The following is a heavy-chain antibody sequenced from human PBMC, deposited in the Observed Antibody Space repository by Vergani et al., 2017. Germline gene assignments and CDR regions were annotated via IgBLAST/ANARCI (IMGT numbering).Heavy chain of an antibody. CDR3: ARTESFILRYFHWAL. CDR2: IYHSGGA. CDR1: GSSITSSSYY. Sequence: QLHLQESGPGLVKPSETLSLTCTVSGSSITSSSYYWGWIRQPPGKGLEWIGNIYHSGGAYYNPSLKGRVTISVDTSMNQFSLEVTSVTAADTAIYFCARTESFILRYFHWALWVQGTLVTVAS. D-gene: IGHD3-9*01. J-gene: IGHJ4*02. V-gene: IGHV4-39*01.